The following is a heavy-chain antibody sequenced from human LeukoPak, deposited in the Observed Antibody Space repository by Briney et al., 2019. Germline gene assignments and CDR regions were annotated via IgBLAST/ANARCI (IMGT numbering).Heavy chain of an antibody. CDR3: VKGYSSGWTREYYGMDV. Sequence: GGSLRLSCAASGFTFSRYWMTWVRQAPGKGLDWVSTISAGGAGTYYADSVKGRFTISRDNSKNTLYLQMNSLRAEDTALYYCVKGYSSGWTREYYGMDVWGQGTTVTVSS. CDR2: ISAGGAGT. D-gene: IGHD6-19*01. V-gene: IGHV3-23*01. CDR1: GFTFSRYW. J-gene: IGHJ6*02.